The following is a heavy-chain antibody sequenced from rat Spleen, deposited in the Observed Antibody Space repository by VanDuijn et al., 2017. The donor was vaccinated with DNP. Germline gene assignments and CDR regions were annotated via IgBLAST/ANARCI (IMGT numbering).Heavy chain of an antibody. CDR2: ITNTGGSI. Sequence: EVQLVESGGGPEQPGRSLKLSCVASGFIFSNYWMTWIRQAPGKGLEWVASITNTGGSIYYPDSVKGRFSLSRDNAKSTLYLQVNSLRSEDTATYYCARTVYYYSTYIPFDYWGRGVMVTVSS. J-gene: IGHJ2*01. V-gene: IGHV5-31*01. D-gene: IGHD1-2*01. CDR3: ARTVYYYSTYIPFDY. CDR1: GFIFSNYW.